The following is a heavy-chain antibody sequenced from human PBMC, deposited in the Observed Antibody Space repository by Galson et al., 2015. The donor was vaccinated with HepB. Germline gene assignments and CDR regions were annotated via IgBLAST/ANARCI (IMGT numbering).Heavy chain of an antibody. Sequence: SVKVSCKASGYTFTSYDINWVRQATGQGLEWMGWMNPNSGNTGYAQKFQGRVSMTRNTSISTAYMELSSLRSEDTAVYYCAGRKTMTTARGKNWRYGMDVWGQGTTVTVSS. D-gene: IGHD4-11*01. J-gene: IGHJ6*02. V-gene: IGHV1-8*01. CDR2: MNPNSGNT. CDR1: GYTFTSYD. CDR3: AGRKTMTTARGKNWRYGMDV.